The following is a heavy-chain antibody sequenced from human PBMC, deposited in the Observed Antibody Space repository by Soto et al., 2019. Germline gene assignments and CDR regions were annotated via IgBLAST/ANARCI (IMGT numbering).Heavy chain of an antibody. J-gene: IGHJ4*02. D-gene: IGHD2-15*01. CDR2: INPSGGSS. V-gene: IGHV1-46*03. CDR1: GYTFTGDY. CDR3: ARVYCSGGSCYSIDY. Sequence: ASVKVSCKASGYTFTGDYVHWVRQAPGQGLEWTGIINPSGGSSSYAQKFQGRVTMTRDTSTSTVYMELSSLRSEDTAVYYCARVYCSGGSCYSIDYWGQGTLVTVSS.